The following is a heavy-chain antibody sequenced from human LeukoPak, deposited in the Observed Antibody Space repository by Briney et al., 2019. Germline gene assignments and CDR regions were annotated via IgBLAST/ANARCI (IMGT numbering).Heavy chain of an antibody. D-gene: IGHD2/OR15-2a*01. CDR3: AKDVYDRHGNSCPQYFYYMDV. Sequence: GGSLRLSCAASGFTFSYYGMHWVRQAPGKGLEWVAFNRYDGTDKYYVDSVKGRFTISRDNSKHPLYLQMNSLRAEDTAAYYCAKDVYDRHGNSCPQYFYYMDVWGKGTTVTVSS. V-gene: IGHV3-30*02. CDR1: GFTFSYYG. J-gene: IGHJ6*03. CDR2: NRYDGTDK.